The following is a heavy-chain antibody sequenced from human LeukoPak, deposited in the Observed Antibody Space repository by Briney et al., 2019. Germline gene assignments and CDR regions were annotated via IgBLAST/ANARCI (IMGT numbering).Heavy chain of an antibody. D-gene: IGHD1-1*01. J-gene: IGHJ4*02. V-gene: IGHV1-24*01. Sequence: ASVKVSCKVSGCTLTELSMHWVRQAPGKGLEWMGGFDPEDGETIYAQKFQGRVTMTEDTSTDTAYMELSSLRSEDTAVYYCATHPRFVSPSPGDYWGQGTLVTVSS. CDR3: ATHPRFVSPSPGDY. CDR1: GCTLTELS. CDR2: FDPEDGET.